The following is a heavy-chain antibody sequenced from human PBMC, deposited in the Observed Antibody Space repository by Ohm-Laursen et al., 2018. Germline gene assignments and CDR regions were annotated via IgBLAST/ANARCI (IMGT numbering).Heavy chain of an antibody. Sequence: SLRLSCAASGFTFSIYAMSWVRQAPGKGLEWVSGISGSGDNTYYADSVKRRVTISRDKSKNTLYLQMNSLTGEDTAIYYCAKEVADCSVGSCYRVFDYWGQGTLVTVSS. CDR2: ISGSGDNT. D-gene: IGHD2-15*01. J-gene: IGHJ4*02. CDR3: AKEVADCSVGSCYRVFDY. V-gene: IGHV3-23*01. CDR1: GFTFSIYA.